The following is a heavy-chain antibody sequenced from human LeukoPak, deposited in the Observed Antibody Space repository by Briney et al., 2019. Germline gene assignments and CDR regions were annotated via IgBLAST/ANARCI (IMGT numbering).Heavy chain of an antibody. D-gene: IGHD4-23*01. CDR3: ASTTPVTTVVT. Sequence: SETLSLSCAVYGGSFSGYYWSWIRQPPGKGLEWIGEINHSGSTNYNPSLKSRVTISVDTSKNQFSLKLSSVTAADTAVYYCASTTPVTTVVTWGQGTLVTVSS. J-gene: IGHJ4*02. CDR2: INHSGST. V-gene: IGHV4-34*01. CDR1: GGSFSGYY.